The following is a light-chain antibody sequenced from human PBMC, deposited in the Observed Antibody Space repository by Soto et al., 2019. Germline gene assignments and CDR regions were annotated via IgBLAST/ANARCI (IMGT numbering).Light chain of an antibody. CDR1: QSVRTK. J-gene: IGKJ1*01. CDR3: QQHDQGWT. Sequence: EMVMTQSPATLSVSLGERATLSCRASQSVRTKLVWYQQKPGQAPRLLIYGASTRATGIQARFSGSGYGTEFILTISNLQSEDFAVYYCQQHDQGWTFGQGTKVEIK. CDR2: GAS. V-gene: IGKV3-15*01.